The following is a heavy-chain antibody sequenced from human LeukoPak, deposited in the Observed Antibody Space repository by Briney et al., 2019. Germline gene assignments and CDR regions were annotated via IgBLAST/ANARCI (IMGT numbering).Heavy chain of an antibody. V-gene: IGHV4-30-4*08. Sequence: SETQSLTCTVSGGSISSGDYYWSWIRQPPGKGLEWIAYIYYSGSTYYNPSLKSRVTISVDMSKNQFSLRLSSVTAADTAVYYCATNRGYCSSTSCSGFDPWGQGALVTVSS. D-gene: IGHD2-2*01. CDR3: ATNRGYCSSTSCSGFDP. CDR2: IYYSGST. CDR1: GGSISSGDYY. J-gene: IGHJ5*02.